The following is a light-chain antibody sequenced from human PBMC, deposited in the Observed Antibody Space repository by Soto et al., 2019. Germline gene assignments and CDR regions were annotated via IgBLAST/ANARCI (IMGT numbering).Light chain of an antibody. J-gene: IGLJ1*01. V-gene: IGLV2-14*01. CDR1: SSDVGGYNY. CDR2: DVR. Sequence: QSVLTQPASVSGSPGQSITISCTGTSSDVGGYNYVSWYQQHPGKAPKLMIYDVRNRPSGVSNRFSGSKSVNTASLTISGLQAEDEADYYCSSYTTISTYVFGTGTKHTVL. CDR3: SSYTTISTYV.